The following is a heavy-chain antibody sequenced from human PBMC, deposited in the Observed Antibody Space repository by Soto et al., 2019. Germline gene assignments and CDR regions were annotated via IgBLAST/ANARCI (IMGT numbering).Heavy chain of an antibody. Sequence: EVHLAESGGRLVQPGGSLRLSCAPSGFTFNNHAMTWVRHAPWKGREWVATVSSGGGATYYADSVKGRFTVSRANSKNTVSLHMDSLRADDTARYYCARDRLGFGDLDSWGPGTLLTVSS. CDR1: GFTFNNHA. CDR3: ARDRLGFGDLDS. J-gene: IGHJ4*02. CDR2: VSSGGGAT. V-gene: IGHV3-23*04. D-gene: IGHD3-10*01.